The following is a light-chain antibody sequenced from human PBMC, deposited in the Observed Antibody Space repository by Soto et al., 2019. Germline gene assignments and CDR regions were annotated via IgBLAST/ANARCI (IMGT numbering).Light chain of an antibody. CDR3: AAWDDSLSGVV. V-gene: IGLV1-47*01. Sequence: QSVLTQPPPASGTPGQRVTISCSGSSSNIGSNYVYWYQQLPGTAPKLLIYRNNQRPSGVPDRFSGSKSGTSASLAISGVRSEDEADYYCAAWDDSLSGVVFGGGTKLTVL. J-gene: IGLJ2*01. CDR1: SSNIGSNY. CDR2: RNN.